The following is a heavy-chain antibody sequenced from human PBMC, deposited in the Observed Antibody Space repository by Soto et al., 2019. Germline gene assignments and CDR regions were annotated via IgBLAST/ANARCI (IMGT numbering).Heavy chain of an antibody. V-gene: IGHV3-53*04. J-gene: IGHJ4*02. CDR2: IYSGGST. CDR1: GFTVSSNY. D-gene: IGHD4-17*01. CDR3: ARHYGDYRGNFDY. Sequence: EVQLVESGGGLVQPGGSLRLSCAASGFTVSSNYMSWVRQAPGKGLEWVSVIYSGGSTYYADSVKGRFTISGHNSKNTLYLQMNSLRAEDTAVYYCARHYGDYRGNFDYWGQGTLVTVSS.